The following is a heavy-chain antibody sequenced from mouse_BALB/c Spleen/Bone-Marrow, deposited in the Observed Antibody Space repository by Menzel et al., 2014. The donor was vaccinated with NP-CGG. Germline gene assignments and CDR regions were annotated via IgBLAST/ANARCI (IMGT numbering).Heavy chain of an antibody. Sequence: EVKLQESGAELVRPWALVKLSCKASGFNIKNSYIHWVRQRPDQGLEWIGLIDPVNGNTIFDPKFQGKASMTADTSSNTASLQLSSLTSEDAAVYYCTNFGPFDYWGPGTTLTVSS. J-gene: IGHJ2*01. V-gene: IGHV14-1*02. CDR2: IDPVNGNT. CDR3: TNFGPFDY. CDR1: GFNIKNSY.